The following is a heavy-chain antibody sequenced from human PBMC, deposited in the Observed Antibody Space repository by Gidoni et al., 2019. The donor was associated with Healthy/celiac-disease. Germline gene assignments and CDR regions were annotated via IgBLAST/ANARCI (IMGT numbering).Heavy chain of an antibody. J-gene: IGHJ4*02. CDR1: GFTFSSYS. D-gene: IGHD3-9*01. CDR3: AKDPQLRYFDWSYYFDY. Sequence: QVQLVESGGGVVQPGRSLRLSCAACGFTFSSYSMHWVRQAPGKGLEWVAVISYDGSNKYYADSVKGRFTISRDNSKNTLYLQMNSLRAEDTAVYYCAKDPQLRYFDWSYYFDYWGQGTLVTVSS. CDR2: ISYDGSNK. V-gene: IGHV3-30*18.